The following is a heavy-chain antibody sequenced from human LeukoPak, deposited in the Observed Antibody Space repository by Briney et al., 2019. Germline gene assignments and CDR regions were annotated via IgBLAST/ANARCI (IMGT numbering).Heavy chain of an antibody. V-gene: IGHV1-69*13. Sequence: SVTLSCKASAGTFSSDAMSWGRQAPGQGLEGMGGIIPIFGTANDAQQFQGRVTIPADESTRTAYMELSSMRSEDTAVYYCARGIEAAGRFDYWGQGTLVTVSS. J-gene: IGHJ4*02. CDR3: ARGIEAAGRFDY. D-gene: IGHD6-13*01. CDR2: IIPIFGTA. CDR1: AGTFSSDA.